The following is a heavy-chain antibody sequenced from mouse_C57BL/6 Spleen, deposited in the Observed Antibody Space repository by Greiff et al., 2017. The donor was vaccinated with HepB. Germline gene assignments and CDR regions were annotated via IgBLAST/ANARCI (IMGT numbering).Heavy chain of an antibody. Sequence: QVQLQQSGPELVKPGASVKISCKASGYAFSSSWMNWVKQRPGKGLEWIGRIYPGDGDTNYNGKFKGKATLTADKSSSPAYMQLSSLTSEDSAVDFCAREGDDGYCGGYYFGCWGQGTTLTVSS. CDR3: AREGDDGYCGGYYFGC. V-gene: IGHV1-82*01. CDR1: GYAFSSSW. CDR2: IYPGDGDT. J-gene: IGHJ2*01. D-gene: IGHD2-3*01.